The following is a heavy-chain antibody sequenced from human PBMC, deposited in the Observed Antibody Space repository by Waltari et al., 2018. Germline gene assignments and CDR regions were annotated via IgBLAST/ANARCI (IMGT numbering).Heavy chain of an antibody. J-gene: IGHJ4*02. V-gene: IGHV3-30*01. D-gene: IGHD3-16*01. CDR2: ISFDGNDK. Sequence: QAQLVESGGGVVQPGRSLRLSCAAPGFTFSSYAMHWVRQAPGKGLEWVAVISFDGNDKCYADSVKGRFTLSRDSSSNTLWLQMNSLRPEDTAVYYCARDLKITLSLYGGIFDNWGQGALVTVSS. CDR1: GFTFSSYA. CDR3: ARDLKITLSLYGGIFDN.